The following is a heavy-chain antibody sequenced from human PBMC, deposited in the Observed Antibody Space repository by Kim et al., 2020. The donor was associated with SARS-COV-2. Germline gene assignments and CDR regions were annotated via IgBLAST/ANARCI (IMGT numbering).Heavy chain of an antibody. J-gene: IGHJ4*02. CDR3: VRTLPSSSGTNNSSDY. CDR2: ISSDSKYI. V-gene: IGHV3-21*01. CDR1: GFSFRDYT. Sequence: GGSLRLSCEASGFSFRDYTMNWVRHAPGKGLEWVSDISSDSKYILYGDSLKGRFTVSRDNAKNSLYLQMTSLRAEETAVYFCVRTLPSSSGTNNSSDYWGQGTLVTVSS. D-gene: IGHD3-10*01.